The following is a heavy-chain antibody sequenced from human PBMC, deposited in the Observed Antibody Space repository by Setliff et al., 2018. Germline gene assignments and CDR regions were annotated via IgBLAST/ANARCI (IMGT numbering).Heavy chain of an antibody. Sequence: SETLSLTCTVSGDSISSRRNYWGWFRQPAGKELEWIGQIYASWSTNYNPSLKSRVTISLDTSKNQFSLSLTSVTAEDTAVYYCARMSGFQYIDVWDKGTTVTVSS. CDR2: IYASWST. V-gene: IGHV4-61*09. CDR3: ARMSGFQYIDV. D-gene: IGHD3-3*01. J-gene: IGHJ6*03. CDR1: GDSISSRRNY.